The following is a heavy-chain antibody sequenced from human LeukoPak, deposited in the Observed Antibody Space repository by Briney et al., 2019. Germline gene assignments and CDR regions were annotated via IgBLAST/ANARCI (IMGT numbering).Heavy chain of an antibody. CDR2: ISYDGSNK. Sequence: PGGSLRLSCAASGFTFSSYAMHWVRQAPGKGLEWVAVISYDGSNKYYADSVKGRFTISRDNSKNTLYLKMNSMRAEDTAVYYCARDLPYYYYGMDVWGQGTTVTVSS. CDR1: GFTFSSYA. CDR3: ARDLPYYYYGMDV. V-gene: IGHV3-30-3*01. J-gene: IGHJ6*02.